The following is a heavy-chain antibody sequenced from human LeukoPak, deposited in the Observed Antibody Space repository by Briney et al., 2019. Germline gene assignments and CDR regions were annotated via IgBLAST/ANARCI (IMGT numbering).Heavy chain of an antibody. CDR3: ASYTHEGYFDY. J-gene: IGHJ4*02. CDR2: IYYSGST. CDR1: GGSISSYY. D-gene: IGHD3-16*01. V-gene: IGHV4-39*01. Sequence: SETLSLTCTVSGGSISSYYWGWIRQPPGKGLEWIGSIYYSGSTYYNPSLKSRVTISVDTSKNQFSLKLSSVTAADTAVYYCASYTHEGYFDYWGQGTLVTVSS.